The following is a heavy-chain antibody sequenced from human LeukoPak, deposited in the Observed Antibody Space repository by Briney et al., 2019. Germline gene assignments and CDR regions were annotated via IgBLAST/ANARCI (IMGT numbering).Heavy chain of an antibody. V-gene: IGHV4-61*02. J-gene: IGHJ5*02. CDR2: IYTSGST. D-gene: IGHD3-10*01. CDR1: GGSISSGSYY. Sequence: SETLSLTCTVSGGSISSGSYYWSWIRQPAGKGLEWIGRIYTSGSTNYNPSLKSRVTISVDTSKNQFSLKLSPVTAADTAVYYCARFGYGSGSYYNWFDPWGQGTLVTVSS. CDR3: ARFGYGSGSYYNWFDP.